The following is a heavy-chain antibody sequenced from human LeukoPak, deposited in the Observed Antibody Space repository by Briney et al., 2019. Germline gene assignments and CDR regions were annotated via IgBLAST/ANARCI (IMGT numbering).Heavy chain of an antibody. D-gene: IGHD3-16*01. CDR2: IRYDGSNK. CDR3: AKSKDSFGGVQLYFDY. V-gene: IGHV3-30*02. Sequence: GGSLRLSCAASAFTFSAYGMHWVRQTPGKGLEWVAFIRYDGSNKYYADSVKGRFTISRDNSKNTLYLQMNSLRAEDTAVYYCAKSKDSFGGVQLYFDYWGQGTLVTVSS. CDR1: AFTFSAYG. J-gene: IGHJ4*02.